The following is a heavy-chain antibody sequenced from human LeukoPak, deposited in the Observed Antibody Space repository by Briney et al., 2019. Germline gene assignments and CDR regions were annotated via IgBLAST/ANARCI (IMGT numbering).Heavy chain of an antibody. J-gene: IGHJ4*02. D-gene: IGHD3-22*01. CDR1: GGTFSSYA. CDR3: ASAYDSSGYYPYYFDY. Sequence: SVKVSCKASGGTFSSYAISWVRQAPGQGFEWMGGIIPIFGTANYAQKFQGRVTITADESTSTAYMELSSLRSEDTAVYYCASAYDSSGYYPYYFDYWGQGTLVTVSS. CDR2: IIPIFGTA. V-gene: IGHV1-69*13.